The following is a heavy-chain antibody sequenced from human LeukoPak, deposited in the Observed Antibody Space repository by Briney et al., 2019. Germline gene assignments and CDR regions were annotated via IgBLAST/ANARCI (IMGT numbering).Heavy chain of an antibody. D-gene: IGHD3-10*01. J-gene: IGHJ3*02. CDR3: AKERNVLLWFGELLYPDAFDI. V-gene: IGHV3-48*03. CDR2: ISSSGSTI. CDR1: GFTFSSYE. Sequence: GGSLRLSCAASGFTFSSYEMNWVRQAPGKGLEWVSYISSSGSTIYYADSVKGRFTISRDNAKNSLYLQMNSLRAEDTAVYYCAKERNVLLWFGELLYPDAFDIWGQGTMVTVSS.